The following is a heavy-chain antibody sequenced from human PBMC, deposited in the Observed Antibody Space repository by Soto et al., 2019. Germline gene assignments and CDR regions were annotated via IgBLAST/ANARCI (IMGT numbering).Heavy chain of an antibody. J-gene: IGHJ5*02. D-gene: IGHD3-10*01. CDR3: ARGGVDMIRGITGKRTWLDP. CDR2: INRIGSA. V-gene: IGHV4-34*01. CDR1: GGSFSSYY. Sequence: QVQLQQWGDGLLKPSETLSLTCAVYGGSFSSYYWNWIRQYPGKGLEWIGDINRIGSANYNPSLTGRVTMLVDSSKNQFYLRLTSVTAADSAMYYCARGGVDMIRGITGKRTWLDPWGQGTLVIV.